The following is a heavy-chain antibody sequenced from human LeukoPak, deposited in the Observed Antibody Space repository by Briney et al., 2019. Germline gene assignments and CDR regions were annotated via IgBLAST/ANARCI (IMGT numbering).Heavy chain of an antibody. Sequence: GASVKISCKGSGYTFDRYGVTWVRQAPGQGLEWMGWISTYSGDTIYAQKIQGRVTMTADTSTNTVYMDLRSLRSDDTAVYYCARDLGHCRNVVCSSSAYWGRGTLVTVSS. CDR2: ISTYSGDT. D-gene: IGHD1-14*01. CDR3: ARDLGHCRNVVCSSSAY. V-gene: IGHV1-18*01. CDR1: GYTFDRYG. J-gene: IGHJ4*02.